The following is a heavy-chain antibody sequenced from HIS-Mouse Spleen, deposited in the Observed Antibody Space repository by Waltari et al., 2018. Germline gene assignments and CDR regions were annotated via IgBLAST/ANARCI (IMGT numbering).Heavy chain of an antibody. CDR1: GFTFSSYG. CDR2: ISYDGSNK. CDR3: AKDKHHAFDY. V-gene: IGHV3-30*18. J-gene: IGHJ4*02. Sequence: QVQLVESGGGVVQPGRSLRLSCAASGFTFSSYGMHWVRQAPGKGLEGVAVISYDGSNKYYADSVKGRFTLSRDNSKNTLYLQMNSLRAEDTAVYYCAKDKHHAFDYWGQGTLVTVSS.